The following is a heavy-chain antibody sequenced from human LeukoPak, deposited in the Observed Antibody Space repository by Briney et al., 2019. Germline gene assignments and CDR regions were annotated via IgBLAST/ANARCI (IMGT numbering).Heavy chain of an antibody. CDR2: INSDGSTT. Sequence: GGSLRLSCAASGFTFSSYWMHWVRQAPGKGLVWVSRINSDGSTTDYADSVKGRFTISRDNSKNTLYLQMNSLRAEDTAVYYCTRVGVGANRYYYYYFMDVWGRGTTVTVSS. CDR3: TRVGVGANRYYYYYFMDV. D-gene: IGHD1-26*01. CDR1: GFTFSSYW. V-gene: IGHV3-74*01. J-gene: IGHJ6*03.